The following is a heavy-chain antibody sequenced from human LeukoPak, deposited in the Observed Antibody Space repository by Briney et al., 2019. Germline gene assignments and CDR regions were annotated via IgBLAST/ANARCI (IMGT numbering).Heavy chain of an antibody. V-gene: IGHV4-34*01. Sequence: SETLCLTCAAYGGSFSGYYWSWIRQPPGKGLEWIGEINRSGSTNYNPSLKSRVTISVDTSKNQFSLKLSSVTAADTAVYYCAREYYGDRWGQGTMVTVSS. D-gene: IGHD4-17*01. J-gene: IGHJ3*01. CDR2: INRSGST. CDR1: GGSFSGYY. CDR3: AREYYGDR.